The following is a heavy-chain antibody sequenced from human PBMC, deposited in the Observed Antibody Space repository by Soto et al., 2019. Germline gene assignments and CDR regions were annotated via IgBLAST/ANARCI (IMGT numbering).Heavy chain of an antibody. Sequence: QITLKESGPTLGKPTQTLTLTCTFSGFSLTSGVVGVGWIRQPPGEALEWLARIYWNDEQYYNPSLRNRLTITRDTSKNQLVLTMTHMDPVDTATYYCSHRLPGPAGYEVWGQGPTVHVS. V-gene: IGHV2-5*01. CDR3: SHRLPGPAGYEV. J-gene: IGHJ6*02. CDR2: IYWNDEQ. CDR1: GFSLTSGVVG. D-gene: IGHD6-13*01.